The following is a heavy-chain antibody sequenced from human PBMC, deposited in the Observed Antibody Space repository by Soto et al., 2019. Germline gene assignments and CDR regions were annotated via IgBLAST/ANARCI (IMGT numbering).Heavy chain of an antibody. CDR1: GGTFSSYT. CDR2: IIPILGIA. J-gene: IGHJ4*02. D-gene: IGHD6-13*01. V-gene: IGHV1-69*02. Sequence: ASVKVSCKASGGTFSSYTISWVRQAPGQGLEWMGRIIPILGIANYAQKFQGRVTITADKSTSTAYMELSSLRSEDTAVYYCASIAAGLYYFDYWGQGTLVTVSS. CDR3: ASIAAGLYYFDY.